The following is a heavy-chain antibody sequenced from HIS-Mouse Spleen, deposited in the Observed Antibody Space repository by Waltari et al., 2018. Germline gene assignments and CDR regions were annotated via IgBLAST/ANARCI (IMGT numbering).Heavy chain of an antibody. CDR1: GVSISSSSYY. J-gene: IGHJ2*01. D-gene: IGHD6-13*01. V-gene: IGHV4-39*07. CDR2: IHYSGST. CDR3: AREIPYSSSWYDWYFDL. Sequence: QLQLQESGPGLVKPSETLSLTCTVSGVSISSSSYYWGWIRQPPGKGLEWIGSIHYSGSTYYNPSLKSRVTISVDTSKNQFSLKLSSVTAADTAVYYCAREIPYSSSWYDWYFDLWGRGTLVTVSS.